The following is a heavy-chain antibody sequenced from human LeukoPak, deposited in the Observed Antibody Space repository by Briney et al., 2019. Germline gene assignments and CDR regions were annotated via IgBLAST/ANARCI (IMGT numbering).Heavy chain of an antibody. CDR1: GGTFSSYT. CDR3: ATGRQQLEYGEYFQH. J-gene: IGHJ1*01. V-gene: IGHV1-69*02. CDR2: IIPILGIA. Sequence: SVKVSCKASGGTFSSYTISWVRQAPGQGLEWMGRIIPILGIANYAQKFQGRVTITADTSTDTAYMELSSLRSEDTAVYYCATGRQQLEYGEYFQHWGQGTLVTVSS. D-gene: IGHD6-13*01.